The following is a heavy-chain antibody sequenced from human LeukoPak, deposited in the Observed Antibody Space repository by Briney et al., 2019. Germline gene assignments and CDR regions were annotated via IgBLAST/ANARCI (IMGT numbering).Heavy chain of an antibody. J-gene: IGHJ6*02. CDR2: INSDGSST. CDR1: GFTFSSYW. Sequence: TGGSLRLSCAASGFTFSSYWMHWVRQAPGKGLVWVSRINSDGSSTSYADSVKGRFTISRDNAKNTLYLQMNSLRAEDTAVYYCARDLTVWFREFGLYYYGMDVWGQGTTVTVSS. CDR3: ARDLTVWFREFGLYYYGMDV. D-gene: IGHD3-10*01. V-gene: IGHV3-74*01.